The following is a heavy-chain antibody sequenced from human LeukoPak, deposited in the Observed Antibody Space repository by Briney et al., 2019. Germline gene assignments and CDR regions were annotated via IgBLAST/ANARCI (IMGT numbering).Heavy chain of an antibody. CDR1: GFTFSSYI. CDR3: ANGYSKDY. D-gene: IGHD4-11*01. V-gene: IGHV3-21*01. CDR2: ISSSSSYI. Sequence: GVSLRVCSGCSGFTFSSYIMNGVRQAPGKGLEWVSSISSSSSYIYYADSVKGRFTISRDNAKNSLYLQMNSLRAEDTAVYYCANGYSKDYWGQGTLVTVSS. J-gene: IGHJ4*02.